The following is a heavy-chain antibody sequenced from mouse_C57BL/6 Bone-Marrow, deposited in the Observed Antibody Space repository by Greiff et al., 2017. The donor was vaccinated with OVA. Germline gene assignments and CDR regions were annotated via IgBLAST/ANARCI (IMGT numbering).Heavy chain of an antibody. CDR3: ARRDSNYGAWFAY. V-gene: IGHV1-19*01. D-gene: IGHD2-5*01. Sequence: EVQLQQSGPVLVKPGASVKMSCKASGYTFTDYYMNWVKQSHGKSLEWIGVINPYNGGTSYNQKFKGKATLTVDKSSSTAYMELNSLTSEDSAVYYCARRDSNYGAWFAYWGQGTLVTVSA. CDR1: GYTFTDYY. J-gene: IGHJ3*01. CDR2: INPYNGGT.